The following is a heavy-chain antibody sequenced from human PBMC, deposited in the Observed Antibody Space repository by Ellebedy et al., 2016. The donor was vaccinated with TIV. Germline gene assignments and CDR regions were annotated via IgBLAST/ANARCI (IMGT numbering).Heavy chain of an antibody. CDR1: GFAVTSNY. J-gene: IGHJ4*02. CDR3: ARAPDLDTPVVE. Sequence: PGGSLRLSCAASGFAVTSNYMNWVRQAPEKGLEWLSIVYAVGDTYYADSVKARFTISRDTSKNMVYLQMTTLKAEDTAVYYCARAPDLDTPVVEWGQGTLVTVSS. V-gene: IGHV3-66*01. D-gene: IGHD5-18*01. CDR2: VYAVGDT.